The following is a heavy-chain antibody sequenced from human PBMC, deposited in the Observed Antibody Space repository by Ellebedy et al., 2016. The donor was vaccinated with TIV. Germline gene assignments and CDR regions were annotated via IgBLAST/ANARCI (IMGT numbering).Heavy chain of an antibody. CDR1: GYSFSSYY. J-gene: IGHJ3*02. V-gene: IGHV1-46*01. CDR3: AREMATITLMSAFDI. CDR2: INPTSCIT. D-gene: IGHD5-24*01. Sequence: AASVKVSCKASGYSFSSYYIHWVRQAPGQGLEWMGIINPTSCITGYAQKFQGRVTMPRDTSTSTAYMELSSLRSEDTAVYYCAREMATITLMSAFDIWGQGTMVTVSS.